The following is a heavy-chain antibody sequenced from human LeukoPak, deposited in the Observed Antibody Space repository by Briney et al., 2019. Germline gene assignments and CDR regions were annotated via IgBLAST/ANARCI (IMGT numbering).Heavy chain of an antibody. CDR1: GYTFTGYY. Sequence: ASVKVSCKASGYTFTGYYMHWVRQAPGQGLEWMGWINPNSGGTNYAQKFQGWVTMTRDTSISTAYIELSRLRSDDTAVYYCARVGGPAVHDAFDIWGQGTMVTVSS. CDR2: INPNSGGT. CDR3: ARVGGPAVHDAFDI. J-gene: IGHJ3*02. V-gene: IGHV1-2*04. D-gene: IGHD6-13*01.